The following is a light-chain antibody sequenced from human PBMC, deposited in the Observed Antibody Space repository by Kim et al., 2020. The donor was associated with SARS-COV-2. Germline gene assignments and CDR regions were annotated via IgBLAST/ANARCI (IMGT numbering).Light chain of an antibody. J-gene: IGKJ1*01. CDR2: EAS. Sequence: GDRVTITCRASESMSISLAWYQQKPGKAPNLLIYEASSLQSGVPSRFSGSGSGTEFTLTISSLQPDDFATYYCQHYDVYSGTFGQGTKVDI. CDR1: ESMSIS. CDR3: QHYDVYSGT. V-gene: IGKV1-5*01.